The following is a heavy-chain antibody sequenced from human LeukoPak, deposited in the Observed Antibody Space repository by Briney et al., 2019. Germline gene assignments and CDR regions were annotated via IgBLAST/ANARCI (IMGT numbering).Heavy chain of an antibody. CDR2: IYYGGNA. CDR1: GGSISSGDYY. Sequence: SETLSLTCTVSGGSISSGDYYWSWIRQHPGKGLEWIGYIYYGGNAYYNPSLKSRVTISLDTFQNKFSLKLSSVTAADTAVYYCAGGGALIATLAYWGQGTLVTVSS. D-gene: IGHD2-21*01. CDR3: AGGGALIATLAY. J-gene: IGHJ4*02. V-gene: IGHV4-31*03.